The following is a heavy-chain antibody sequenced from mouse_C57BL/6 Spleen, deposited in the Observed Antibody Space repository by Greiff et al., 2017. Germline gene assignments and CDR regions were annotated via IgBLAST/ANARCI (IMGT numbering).Heavy chain of an antibody. CDR2: ISSGGDYI. CDR1: GFTFSSYA. J-gene: IGHJ4*01. D-gene: IGHD1-1*01. V-gene: IGHV5-9-1*02. CDR3: TRLYGSSYAMDY. Sequence: EVQGVESGEGLVKPGGSLKLSCAASGFTFSSYAMSWVRQTPEKRLEWVAYISSGGDYIYSADTVKGRFTISRDNARNTLYLQMSSLKSEDTAMYYCTRLYGSSYAMDYWGQGTSVTVSA.